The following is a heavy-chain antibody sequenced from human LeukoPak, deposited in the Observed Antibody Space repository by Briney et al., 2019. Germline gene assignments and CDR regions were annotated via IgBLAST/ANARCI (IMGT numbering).Heavy chain of an antibody. CDR2: MYYSGNI. V-gene: IGHV4-39*07. D-gene: IGHD1-14*01. J-gene: IGHJ3*02. CDR3: ARNHVRFILRRNNVFDI. CDR1: AGSLSSSTYY. Sequence: PSETLSPTCTVSAGSLSSSTYYWGWIRQPPGKGLDWIGSMYYSGNIYYNPSLKSRVTISVDTSKNQLSLKLSSVTAADTAVYYCARNHVRFILRRNNVFDIWGQGTMVTVSS.